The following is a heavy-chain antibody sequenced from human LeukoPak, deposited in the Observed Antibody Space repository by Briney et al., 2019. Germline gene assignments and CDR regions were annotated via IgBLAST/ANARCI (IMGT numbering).Heavy chain of an antibody. CDR2: IYSSGAT. Sequence: GGSLRLSCAASGITVSTNYMSWVRQAPGKGLEWVSIIYSSGATFYADSVKGRFTISRENSKNTLWLQMNSLRAEDTAVYYCARLHYDVLTGPFDYWGQGTLVTVSS. V-gene: IGHV3-66*04. J-gene: IGHJ4*02. CDR3: ARLHYDVLTGPFDY. CDR1: GITVSTNY. D-gene: IGHD3-9*01.